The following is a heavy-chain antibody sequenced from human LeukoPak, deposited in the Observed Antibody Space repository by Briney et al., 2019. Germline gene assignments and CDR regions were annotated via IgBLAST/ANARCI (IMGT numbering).Heavy chain of an antibody. CDR2: ISGSGGTT. Sequence: GGSLRLSCAASGVTFSSYAMTWVRQAPGKGPEWVSGISGSGGTTYYADSVKGRFTISRDNSKNTLYLQMNSLRAEDTAVYYCAKNYGDSYFDYWGQGTLVTVSS. D-gene: IGHD4-17*01. CDR1: GVTFSSYA. CDR3: AKNYGDSYFDY. V-gene: IGHV3-23*01. J-gene: IGHJ4*02.